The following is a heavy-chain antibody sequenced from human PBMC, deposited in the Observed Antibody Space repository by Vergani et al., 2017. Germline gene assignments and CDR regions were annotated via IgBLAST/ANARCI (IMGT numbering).Heavy chain of an antibody. Sequence: QVQLVESGGGVVQPGRSLRLSCAASGFTFSSYGMHWVRQAPGKGLEWVAVIWYDGSNKYYADSVKGRFTISRDNSKNTLYLQMNSLRAEDTAVYYCARDVAAGTGAFDIWGQGTMVTVSS. D-gene: IGHD6-13*01. CDR1: GFTFSSYG. V-gene: IGHV3-33*01. J-gene: IGHJ3*02. CDR2: IWYDGSNK. CDR3: ARDVAAGTGAFDI.